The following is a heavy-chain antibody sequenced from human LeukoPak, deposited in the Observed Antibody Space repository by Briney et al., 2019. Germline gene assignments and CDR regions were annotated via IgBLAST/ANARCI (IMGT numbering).Heavy chain of an antibody. Sequence: SETLSLTCTVSGGSISSSSYYWGWIRQPPGKGLEWIGSIYYSGSTYYNPSLKSRVTISVDTSKNQFSLKLSSVTAADTAVYYCARIRGVTSSGWFDPWGQGTLVTVSS. V-gene: IGHV4-39*07. CDR2: IYYSGST. CDR3: ARIRGVTSSGWFDP. J-gene: IGHJ5*02. D-gene: IGHD3-10*01. CDR1: GGSISSSSYY.